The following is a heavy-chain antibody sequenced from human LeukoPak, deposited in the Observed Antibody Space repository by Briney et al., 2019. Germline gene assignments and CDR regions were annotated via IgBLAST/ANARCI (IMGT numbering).Heavy chain of an antibody. V-gene: IGHV3-9*01. CDR3: AKDIGESSSGLRDAFDI. J-gene: IGHJ3*02. CDR2: ISWNSGSI. D-gene: IGHD6-19*01. CDR1: GFTVSSNY. Sequence: GGSLRLSCAASGFTVSSNYTSWVRQAPGKGLEWVSGISWNSGSIGYADSVKGRFTISRDNAKNSLYLQMNSLRAEDTALYYCAKDIGESSSGLRDAFDIWGQGTMVTVSS.